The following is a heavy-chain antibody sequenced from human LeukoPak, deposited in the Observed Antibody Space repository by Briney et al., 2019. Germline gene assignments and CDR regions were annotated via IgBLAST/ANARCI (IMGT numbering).Heavy chain of an antibody. CDR1: GGSFSSYY. V-gene: IGHV4-59*01. CDR3: ASNYYDSSGCYYYFDY. D-gene: IGHD3-22*01. J-gene: IGHJ4*02. Sequence: PSETLSLTCAVYGGSFSSYYWSWIRQPPGKGLEWIGYIYYSGSTNYNPSLKSRVTISVDTSKNQFSLKLSSVTAADTAVYYCASNYYDSSGCYYYFDYWGQGTLVTVSS. CDR2: IYYSGST.